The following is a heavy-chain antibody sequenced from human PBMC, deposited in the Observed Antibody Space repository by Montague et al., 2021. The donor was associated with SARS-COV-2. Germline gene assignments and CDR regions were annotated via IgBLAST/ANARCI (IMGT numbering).Heavy chain of an antibody. CDR3: ARDNYDYVWGSYRYIY. D-gene: IGHD3-16*02. CDR1: GFTFSSYA. CDR2: ISYDGSNT. Sequence: SLRLSCAASGFTFSSYAMHWVRQAPGKGLEWVAAISYDGSNTYXXXSXXXRFTISRDNSKNTLYLQMNSLRAEDTAVYYCARDNYDYVWGSYRYIYWGQGTLVAVSS. V-gene: IGHV3-30*04. J-gene: IGHJ4*02.